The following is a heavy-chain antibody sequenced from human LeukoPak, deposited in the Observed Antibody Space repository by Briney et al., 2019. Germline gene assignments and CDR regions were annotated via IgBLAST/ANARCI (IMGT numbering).Heavy chain of an antibody. J-gene: IGHJ4*02. V-gene: IGHV4-59*12. CDR1: GGSISSYY. CDR3: ARDRGYSYGPFDY. Sequence: SETLSLTCTVSGGSISSYYWSWIRQPPGKGLEWIGYIYYSGSTNYNPSLKSRVTISVDTSKNQFSLKLGSVTAADTAVYYCARDRGYSYGPFDYWGQGTLVTVSS. D-gene: IGHD5-18*01. CDR2: IYYSGST.